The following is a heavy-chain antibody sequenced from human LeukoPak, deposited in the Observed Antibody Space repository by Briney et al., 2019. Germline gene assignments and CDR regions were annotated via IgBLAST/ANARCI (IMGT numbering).Heavy chain of an antibody. V-gene: IGHV3-23*01. D-gene: IGHD3-10*01. Sequence: GGSLRLSCAASGFTFSSYAMSWVRQAPGKGLEWVSAISGSGGSTYYADSVKGRFTISRDNSKNTLYLQMNSLRAEDTAVYYCARASMVRGVHDAFDIWGQGTMVTVSS. CDR2: ISGSGGST. J-gene: IGHJ3*02. CDR1: GFTFSSYA. CDR3: ARASMVRGVHDAFDI.